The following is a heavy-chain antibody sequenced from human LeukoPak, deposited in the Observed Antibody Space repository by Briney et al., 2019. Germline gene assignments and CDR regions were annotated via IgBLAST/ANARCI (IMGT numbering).Heavy chain of an antibody. CDR3: ARDIRYSSGATCYSRWFDP. D-gene: IGHD2-15*01. J-gene: IGHJ5*02. CDR2: ISTSGSFV. V-gene: IGHV3-11*01. CDR1: GFTFSDYY. Sequence: GGSLRLSCVASGFTFSDYYMNWIRQAPGKGLEWISYISTSGSFVYYADSVNGRFTISRDNAKNSLYLQMNSLRVEDTAVYYCARDIRYSSGATCYSRWFDPWGQGTPVTVSS.